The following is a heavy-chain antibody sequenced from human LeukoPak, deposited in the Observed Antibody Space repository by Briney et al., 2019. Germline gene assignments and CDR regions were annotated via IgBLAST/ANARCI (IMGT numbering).Heavy chain of an antibody. CDR3: ARTDSSGYYGAY. Sequence: SETLSPTCTVSGGSISSGDYYWSWIRQPPGKGLEWIGYIYYSGSTYYNPSLKSRVTISVDTSNNLFSLKLSSVTAADTAVYYCARTDSSGYYGAYWGQGTLVTVSS. D-gene: IGHD3-22*01. V-gene: IGHV4-30-4*01. CDR2: IYYSGST. CDR1: GGSISSGDYY. J-gene: IGHJ4*02.